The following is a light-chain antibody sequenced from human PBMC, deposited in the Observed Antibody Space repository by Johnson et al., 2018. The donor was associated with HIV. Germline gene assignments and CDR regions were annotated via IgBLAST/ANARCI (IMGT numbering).Light chain of an antibody. Sequence: QSALTQPPSVSAAPGQRVNISCSGHSSNIENYYVSWYQQLPGTAPKLLIYDNNKRPSGIPDRFSGSKSGTSATLGITGLQTGDEADYYCGTWGGVFGTGTKVTVL. V-gene: IGLV1-51*01. J-gene: IGLJ1*01. CDR2: DNN. CDR3: GTWGGV. CDR1: SSNIENYY.